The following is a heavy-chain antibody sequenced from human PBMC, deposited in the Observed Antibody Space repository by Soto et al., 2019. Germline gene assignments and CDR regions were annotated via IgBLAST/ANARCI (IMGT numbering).Heavy chain of an antibody. J-gene: IGHJ6*02. D-gene: IGHD2-15*01. CDR2: IYWDDDK. CDR3: AYLPCSGGSCYWFSYSGMDV. Sequence: QITLKESGPTLVKPTQTLTLTCTFFGFSLSTSGVGVAWIRQPPGKALEWLALIYWDDDKRYRPSLETRLTITKDTSKNQVVLTMTNVDSVDTATYYCAYLPCSGGSCYWFSYSGMDVWGQGTTVIVSS. V-gene: IGHV2-5*02. CDR1: GFSLSTSGVG.